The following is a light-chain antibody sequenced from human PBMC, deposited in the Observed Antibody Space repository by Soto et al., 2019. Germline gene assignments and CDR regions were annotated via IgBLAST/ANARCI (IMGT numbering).Light chain of an antibody. J-gene: IGLJ1*01. Sequence: QSVLTQPRSVSGSPGQSVTISCTGTSSDVGGYNYVSWYQQHPGKAPKLMIYDVSQRPSGVPDRFSGSRSGNTASLTISGLQAEDEADYYCCSYAGSYTYVFGPGTKGTVL. V-gene: IGLV2-11*01. CDR1: SSDVGGYNY. CDR3: CSYAGSYTYV. CDR2: DVS.